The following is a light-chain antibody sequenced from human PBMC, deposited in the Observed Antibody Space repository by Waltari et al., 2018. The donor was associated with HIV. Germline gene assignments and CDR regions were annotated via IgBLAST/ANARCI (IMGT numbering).Light chain of an antibody. CDR2: DVS. V-gene: IGLV2-14*03. CDR1: SSDVGGYNY. J-gene: IGLJ3*02. Sequence: QSALTQPASVSGSPGQSTTISCTGTSSDVGGYNYVSWDQQHPGKAPKLMIYDVSNRPSGVSNRFSGSKSGNTASLTISGLQAEDEADYYCSSYTSSSTWGFGGGTKLTVL. CDR3: SSYTSSSTWG.